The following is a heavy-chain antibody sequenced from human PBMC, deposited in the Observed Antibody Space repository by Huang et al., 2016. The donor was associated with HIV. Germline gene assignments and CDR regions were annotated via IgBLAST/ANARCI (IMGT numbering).Heavy chain of an antibody. V-gene: IGHV3-30-3*01. Sequence: QVQLVESGGGVVQPGRSLRLSCAASGFPFNNHAMHWVRQAPGKGLDWGAVISNDGSNNYYADSVKGRFTISRDSSKSTLCLHMTSLRTEDTAVYYCARAKDTWDAYDIWGQGTMVIVSS. CDR1: GFPFNNHA. CDR3: ARAKDTWDAYDI. J-gene: IGHJ3*02. CDR2: ISNDGSNN. D-gene: IGHD5-18*01.